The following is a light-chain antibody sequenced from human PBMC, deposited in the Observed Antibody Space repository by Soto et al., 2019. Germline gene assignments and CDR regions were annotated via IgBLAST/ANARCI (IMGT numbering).Light chain of an antibody. CDR1: QSVSSSY. CDR3: QQYGSSPVP. V-gene: IGKV3-20*01. J-gene: IGKJ1*01. CDR2: GAS. Sequence: EIVLTQSTGTLSLSPGERATLSCRASQSVSSSYLAWYQQKPGQAPRLLIYGASSRATGIPDRFSGSGSGTDFTLTISRLEPEDFAVYYCQQYGSSPVPFGQGTKVEIK.